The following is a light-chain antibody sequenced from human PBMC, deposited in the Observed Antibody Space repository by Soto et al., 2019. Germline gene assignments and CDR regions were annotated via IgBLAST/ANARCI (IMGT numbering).Light chain of an antibody. J-gene: IGKJ2*01. V-gene: IGKV1-39*01. Sequence: DIQMTQSPSSLSASVGDRVTITCRASQSISSYVNWYQQKPGKAPKLLIYAASSLQSGVPSRFSGSGSGTDFTPTISSLQPEDFATYYCQQSYSTLPYTFGQGTKLEIK. CDR3: QQSYSTLPYT. CDR2: AAS. CDR1: QSISSY.